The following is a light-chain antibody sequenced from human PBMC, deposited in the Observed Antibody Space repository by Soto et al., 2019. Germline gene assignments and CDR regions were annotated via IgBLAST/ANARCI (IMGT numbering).Light chain of an antibody. V-gene: IGKV3-20*01. CDR2: GES. CDR1: QSVSSSY. CDR3: QQYGSSHPMYT. Sequence: EIVLTQSPGTLSLSPGERATLSCRASQSVSSSYLAWYQQKPGQAPRLLIYGESSRATGIPDRFSGSGSGTDVTLTISRLEPEAFAVYDCQQYGSSHPMYTFVQGTQLEIK. J-gene: IGKJ2*01.